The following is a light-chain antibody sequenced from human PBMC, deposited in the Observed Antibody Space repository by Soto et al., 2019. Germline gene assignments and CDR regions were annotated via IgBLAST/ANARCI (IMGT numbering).Light chain of an antibody. J-gene: IGKJ1*01. CDR1: QSLLHSNGYNY. CDR3: MQNLQTPPT. CDR2: LGS. V-gene: IGKV2-28*01. Sequence: DIVMTQSPLSLPVTPGEPASISCRSSQSLLHSNGYNYLDWYLQKPGQSPQLLIYLGSNRASGVPDRFGGSGSGTDFTLKISRVEAEDVGVYYCMQNLQTPPTFGQGTKVEIK.